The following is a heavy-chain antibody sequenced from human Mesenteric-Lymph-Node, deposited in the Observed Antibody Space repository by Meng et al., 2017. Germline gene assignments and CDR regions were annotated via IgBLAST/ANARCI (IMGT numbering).Heavy chain of an antibody. Sequence: QVPLVQSGAEVKKPGASVKVSCKASGYTFTGYYMHWVRQAPGQGLEWMGRINPNSGGTNYAQKFQGRVTMTRDTSTSAVYMELSSLRSEDTAVYYCTRGGGGSGGRFDYWGQGTLVTVSS. CDR3: TRGGGGSGGRFDY. CDR1: GYTFTGYY. D-gene: IGHD6-19*01. V-gene: IGHV1-2*06. CDR2: INPNSGGT. J-gene: IGHJ4*02.